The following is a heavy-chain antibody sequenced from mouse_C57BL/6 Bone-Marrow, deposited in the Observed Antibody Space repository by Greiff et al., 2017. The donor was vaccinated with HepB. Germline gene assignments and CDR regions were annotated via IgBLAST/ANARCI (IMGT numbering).Heavy chain of an antibody. CDR3: ARAGDYYGSSYVGWYFDV. V-gene: IGHV1-64*01. CDR2: IHPNSGST. J-gene: IGHJ1*03. Sequence: QVQLQQPGAELVKPGASVKLSCKASGYAFTSYWMHWVKQRPGQGLEWIGMIHPNSGSTNYNEKFKSKATLTVDKSSSTAYMQLSSLTSEDSAVYYCARAGDYYGSSYVGWYFDVWGTGTTVTFSS. D-gene: IGHD1-1*01. CDR1: GYAFTSYW.